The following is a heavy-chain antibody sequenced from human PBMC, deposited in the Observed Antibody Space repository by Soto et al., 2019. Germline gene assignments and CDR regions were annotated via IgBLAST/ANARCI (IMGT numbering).Heavy chain of an antibody. D-gene: IGHD6-13*01. CDR3: ARDVGVGGQQLVRWFDP. J-gene: IGHJ5*02. V-gene: IGHV4-59*01. Sequence: PSETLSLTCTVSGGSISSYYWSWIRQPPGKGLEWIGYIYYSGSTNYNPSLKSRVTISVDTSKNQFSLKLSSVTAADTAVYYCARDVGVGGQQLVRWFDPWGQGTLVTVSS. CDR2: IYYSGST. CDR1: GGSISSYY.